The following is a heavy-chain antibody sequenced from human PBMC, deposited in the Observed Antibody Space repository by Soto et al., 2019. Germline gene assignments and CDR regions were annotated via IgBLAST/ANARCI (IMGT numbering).Heavy chain of an antibody. CDR3: AKDPDSMITFGGVIVARGYFDY. CDR2: ISYDGSDK. J-gene: IGHJ4*02. Sequence: GGSLRLSCAGSGFTFSSYGMHWVRQAPGKGLEWVAVISYDGSDKYYGDSVKGRFTISRDDSKNTLYLQMNSLRAEDTAVYYCAKDPDSMITFGGVIVARGYFDYWGQGTLVTVSS. D-gene: IGHD3-16*02. CDR1: GFTFSSYG. V-gene: IGHV3-30*18.